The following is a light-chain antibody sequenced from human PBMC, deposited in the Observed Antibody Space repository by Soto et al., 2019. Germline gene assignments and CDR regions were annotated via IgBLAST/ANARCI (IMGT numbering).Light chain of an antibody. CDR2: GDN. CDR3: QSYDNSLSGSL. CDR1: RSNIGAGYD. Sequence: QLVLTQPPSVSGAPGQRVTISCTGSRSNIGAGYDVHWYQQLPGTAPKLLIYGDNNRPSGVPDRFSGSKSGTSTSLAITGLQAEDEADYYCQSYDNSLSGSLFGTGTKVTVL. V-gene: IGLV1-40*01. J-gene: IGLJ1*01.